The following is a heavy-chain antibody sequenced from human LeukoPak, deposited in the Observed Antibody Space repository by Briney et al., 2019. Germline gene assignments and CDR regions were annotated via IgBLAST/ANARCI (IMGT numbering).Heavy chain of an antibody. J-gene: IGHJ3*02. CDR1: GFTFSNAW. CDR2: IKSKTDGGTT. V-gene: IGHV3-15*01. CDR3: TTGDSSSWYRVDAFDI. Sequence: GGSLRLSCAASGFTFSNAWMSWVRQAPRQGREWVGRIKSKTDGGTTDYAAPVKGRFTISRDDSKNTLYLQMNSLKTEDTAVYYCTTGDSSSWYRVDAFDIWGQGTMVTVSS. D-gene: IGHD6-13*01.